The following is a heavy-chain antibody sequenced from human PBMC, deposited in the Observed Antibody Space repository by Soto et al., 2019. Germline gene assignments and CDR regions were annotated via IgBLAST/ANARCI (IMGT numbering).Heavy chain of an antibody. CDR1: GFSFSTHA. CDR3: AREGGSIGGWFGRKFDS. V-gene: IGHV3-23*01. J-gene: IGHJ4*02. Sequence: CLRLSCTASGFSFSTHAMSWVRQAPGKGLEWVSSISSGGTTTFYAASVEGRFTISRDKSKNTLYLQMNSLRADDTAVYYCAREGGSIGGWFGRKFDSWGQGKQVTVSS. CDR2: ISSGGTTT. D-gene: IGHD6-19*01.